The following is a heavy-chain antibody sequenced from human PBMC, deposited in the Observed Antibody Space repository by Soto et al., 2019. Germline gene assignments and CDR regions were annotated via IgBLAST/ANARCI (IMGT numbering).Heavy chain of an antibody. J-gene: IGHJ6*02. CDR3: ARERIAAAGSQYYYGRGV. D-gene: IGHD6-13*01. CDR1: GFTFSSYA. CDR2: ISYDGSNQ. V-gene: IGHV3-30-3*01. Sequence: GGSLRLSCAASGFTFSSYAMHWVRQAPGKGLEWVAVISYDGSNQYYADSVKGRFTISRDNSKNTLYLQMNSLRAEDTAVYYCARERIAAAGSQYYYGRGVWGQGTTVTVSS.